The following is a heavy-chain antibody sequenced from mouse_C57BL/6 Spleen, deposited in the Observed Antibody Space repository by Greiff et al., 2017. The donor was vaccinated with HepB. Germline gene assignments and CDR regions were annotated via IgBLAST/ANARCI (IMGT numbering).Heavy chain of an antibody. CDR2: INPSSGYT. D-gene: IGHD1-1*01. Sequence: VQLQQSGAELARPGASVKMSCKASGYTFTSYTMHWVKQRPGQGLEWIGYINPSSGYTKYNQKFKDKATLTADKSSSTAYMQLSSLTSEDAAVYYCGRSGGSSYVDWYFDVWGTGTTVTVSS. CDR3: GRSGGSSYVDWYFDV. J-gene: IGHJ1*03. V-gene: IGHV1-4*01. CDR1: GYTFTSYT.